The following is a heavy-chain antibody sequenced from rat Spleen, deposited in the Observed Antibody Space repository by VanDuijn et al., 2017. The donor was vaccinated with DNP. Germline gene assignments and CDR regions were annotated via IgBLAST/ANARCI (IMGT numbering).Heavy chain of an antibody. D-gene: IGHD1-11*01. J-gene: IGHJ2*01. CDR1: GFTFSTAW. CDR2: IKAKSNNYAT. Sequence: EVQVLESGGGLVQPGNSLKLSCATSGFTFSTAWMYWYRQFPEKRLEWVARIKAKSNNYATDYTESAKGRLTISRDDSKSSIYLQMNNLKEEDTAIYYCVTRGTEGIVHWGQGVMVTVSS. CDR3: VTRGTEGIVH. V-gene: IGHV6-6*01.